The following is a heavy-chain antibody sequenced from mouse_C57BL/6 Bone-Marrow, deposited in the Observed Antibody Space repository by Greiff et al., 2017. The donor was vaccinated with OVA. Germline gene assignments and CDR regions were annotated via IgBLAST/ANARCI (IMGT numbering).Heavy chain of an antibody. CDR1: GYTFTSYG. Sequence: QVQLQQSGAELARPGASVKLSCKASGYTFTSYGISWVKQRTGQGLEWIGEIYPRSGNTYYNAKFKGKATLTADKSSSTAYMELRSLTSEDSAVYFCARSRRSQATGYWGQGTSVTVSA. V-gene: IGHV1-81*01. J-gene: IGHJ4*01. CDR3: ARSRRSQATGY. CDR2: IYPRSGNT. D-gene: IGHD3-2*02.